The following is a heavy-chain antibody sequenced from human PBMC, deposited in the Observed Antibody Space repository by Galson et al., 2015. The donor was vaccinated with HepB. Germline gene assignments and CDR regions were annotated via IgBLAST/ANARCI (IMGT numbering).Heavy chain of an antibody. D-gene: IGHD3-10*01. CDR1: GLTFSSYA. J-gene: IGHJ6*02. V-gene: IGHV3-33*08. Sequence: SLRLSCAASGLTFSSYAMSWVRQAPGKGLEWVAVIWYDGSNKYYADSVKGRFTISRDNSKNTLYLQMNSLRAEDTAVYYCARVLRGVIMPYYYGMDVWGQGTTVTVSS. CDR2: IWYDGSNK. CDR3: ARVLRGVIMPYYYGMDV.